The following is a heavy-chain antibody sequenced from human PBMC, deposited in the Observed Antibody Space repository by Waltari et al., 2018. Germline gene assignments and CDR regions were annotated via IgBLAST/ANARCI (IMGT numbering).Heavy chain of an antibody. D-gene: IGHD1-26*01. CDR3: ARGWDPGY. CDR2: IKQDGSAK. J-gene: IGHJ4*02. Sequence: EVQLVESGGGLVQPGGSLRLSCAASGFTFSGYWMHWVRQAPGKGLEWVANIKQDGSAKYYVDSVKGRFTISRDNAKNSLYLQMNSLRAEDTAVYYCARGWDPGYWGQGTLVTVSS. CDR1: GFTFSGYW. V-gene: IGHV3-7*01.